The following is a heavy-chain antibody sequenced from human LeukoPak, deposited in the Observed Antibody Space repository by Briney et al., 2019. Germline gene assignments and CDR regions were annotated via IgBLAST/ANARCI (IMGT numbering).Heavy chain of an antibody. V-gene: IGHV4-34*01. J-gene: IGHJ6*02. CDR2: INHSGST. Sequence: SETLSLTCAVYGGSFSGYYWSWIRQPPGKGLERIGEINHSGSTNYNPSLKSRVTISVDTSKNQFSLKLSSVTAADTAVYYCARDYIAAAGTVGNYGMDVWGQGTTVTVSS. D-gene: IGHD6-13*01. CDR3: ARDYIAAAGTVGNYGMDV. CDR1: GGSFSGYY.